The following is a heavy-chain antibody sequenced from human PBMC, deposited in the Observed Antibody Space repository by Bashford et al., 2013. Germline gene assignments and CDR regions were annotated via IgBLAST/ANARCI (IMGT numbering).Heavy chain of an antibody. CDR3: ARLEAYTTSWSSYFDY. CDR2: ISGYNLNT. D-gene: IGHD6-19*01. Sequence: WVRQAPGQGLEWMGWISGYNLNTNYAQKFQGRVTMTTVVSTGTAYMELRSLRSDDTAIYYCARLEAYTTSWSSYFDYWAREPWSPSPQ. V-gene: IGHV1-18*01. J-gene: IGHJ4*02.